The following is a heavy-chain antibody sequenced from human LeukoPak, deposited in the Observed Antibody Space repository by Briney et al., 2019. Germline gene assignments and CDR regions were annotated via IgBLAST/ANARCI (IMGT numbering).Heavy chain of an antibody. Sequence: GGSLRLSCAASGFTFSSYAMHWVRQAPGKGLEWVAVISYDGSNKYYADSVKGRFTISRDNSKNTLYLQMNSLRAEDTAVYYCARERKADYYYYGMDVWGQGTTVTVSS. CDR3: ARERKADYYYYGMDV. V-gene: IGHV3-30-3*01. CDR1: GFTFSSYA. J-gene: IGHJ6*02. CDR2: ISYDGSNK.